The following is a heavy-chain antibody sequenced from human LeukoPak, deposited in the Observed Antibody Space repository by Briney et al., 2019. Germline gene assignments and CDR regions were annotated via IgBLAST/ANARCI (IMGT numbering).Heavy chain of an antibody. D-gene: IGHD2-15*01. CDR1: VYTFTAYY. V-gene: IGHV1-2*02. CDR2: INPNSGGT. Sequence: ASVKVSCKASVYTFTAYYMHWVRQAPGQGLVWMGWINPNSGGTNYAQKFQGRVTMTRDASISTAYMELSRLRSDDTAVYYCARSALRHDAFDIWGQGTMVTVSS. CDR3: ARSALRHDAFDI. J-gene: IGHJ3*02.